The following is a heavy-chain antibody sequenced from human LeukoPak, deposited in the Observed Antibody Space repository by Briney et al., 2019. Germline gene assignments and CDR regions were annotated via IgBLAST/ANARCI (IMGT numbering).Heavy chain of an antibody. CDR1: GYTFTSYY. J-gene: IGHJ5*02. CDR3: ARELCSGGSCYTNWFDP. CDR2: INPSGGST. Sequence: ASVKVSCKASGYTFTSYYMHWVRQAPGQGLEWMGIINPSGGSTSYAQKFQGRVTMTRDTSTSTVYMELSSLRSEDTAVYYCARELCSGGSCYTNWFDPWGQGTLVTVSS. V-gene: IGHV1-46*01. D-gene: IGHD2-15*01.